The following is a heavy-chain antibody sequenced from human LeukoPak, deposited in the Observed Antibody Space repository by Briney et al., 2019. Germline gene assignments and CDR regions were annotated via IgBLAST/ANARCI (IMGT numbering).Heavy chain of an antibody. J-gene: IGHJ4*02. CDR3: AKDRSSSWYLGLDY. CDR2: IRYDGSNK. Sequence: GGSLRLSCAASGFTFSSYAMHWVRQAPGKGLEWVAFIRYDGSNKYYADSVKGRFTISRDNSKNTLYLQMNSLRAEDTAVYYCAKDRSSSWYLGLDYWGQGTLVTVSS. CDR1: GFTFSSYA. V-gene: IGHV3-30*02. D-gene: IGHD6-13*01.